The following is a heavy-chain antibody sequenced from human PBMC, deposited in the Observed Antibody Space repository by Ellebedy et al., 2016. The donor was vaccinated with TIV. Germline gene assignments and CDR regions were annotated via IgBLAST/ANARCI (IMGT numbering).Heavy chain of an antibody. Sequence: SETLSLTXTVSGGSISSHYWSWIRQPPGRGLEWIGWIYYTGSTSHNPSLKSRVTILLDTSKNQFSLKLSSVTAADTAVYYCASSPYGDYGIGYWGQGTLVTVSS. V-gene: IGHV4-59*11. CDR3: ASSPYGDYGIGY. CDR1: GGSISSHY. J-gene: IGHJ4*02. D-gene: IGHD4-17*01. CDR2: IYYTGST.